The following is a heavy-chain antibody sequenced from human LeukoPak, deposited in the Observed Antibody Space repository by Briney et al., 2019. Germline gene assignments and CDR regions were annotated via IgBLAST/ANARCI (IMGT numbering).Heavy chain of an antibody. D-gene: IGHD5-12*01. CDR2: INHSGST. Sequence: SETLSLTCTVSGGSISGYYWRWIRQPPGKGLEWIGEINHSGSTNYNPSLKSRVTISVDTSKNQFSLKLSSVTAADTAVYYCARGRGYLGGFGPWGQGTLVTVSS. CDR1: GGSISGYY. CDR3: ARGRGYLGGFGP. V-gene: IGHV4-34*01. J-gene: IGHJ5*02.